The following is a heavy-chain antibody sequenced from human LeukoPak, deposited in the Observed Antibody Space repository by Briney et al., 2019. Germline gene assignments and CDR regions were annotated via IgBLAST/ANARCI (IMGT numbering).Heavy chain of an antibody. D-gene: IGHD2-2*01. Sequence: ASVKVSCTASGGTFSSYAISWVRQAPGQGLEWMGGIIPIFGTANYAQKFQGRVTITADESTSTAYMELSSLRSEDTAVYYCARGYCSSTSCYPADIWGQGAMVTVSS. V-gene: IGHV1-69*01. CDR2: IIPIFGTA. J-gene: IGHJ3*02. CDR1: GGTFSSYA. CDR3: ARGYCSSTSCYPADI.